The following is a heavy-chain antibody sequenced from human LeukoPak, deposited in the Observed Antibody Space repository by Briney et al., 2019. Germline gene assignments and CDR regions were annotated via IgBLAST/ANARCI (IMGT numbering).Heavy chain of an antibody. J-gene: IGHJ6*03. Sequence: GGSLRLSCTASGFTFSDHIISWVRQAPGKGLEWVANMRQDGSDNYYVDSVRGRFTVSRDNAKNSLYLQMNSLRAEDTAVYYCARVRVGATVHYYYMDVWGKGTTVTVSS. CDR1: GFTFSDHI. V-gene: IGHV3-7*01. D-gene: IGHD1-26*01. CDR3: ARVRVGATVHYYYMDV. CDR2: MRQDGSDN.